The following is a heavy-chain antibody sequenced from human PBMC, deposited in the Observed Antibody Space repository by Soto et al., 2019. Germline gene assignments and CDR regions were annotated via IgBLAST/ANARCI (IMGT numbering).Heavy chain of an antibody. J-gene: IGHJ5*02. V-gene: IGHV4-59*08. CDR1: GGTISSYY. Sequence: SETLSLTCTVSGGTISSYYWGWIRQPPGKGLEWIGYIYYSGSTNYNPSLKSRVTISVDTSKNQFSLKLSSVTAADTAVYYCARRLLSYGDNWFDPWGQGTLVTVSS. CDR3: ARRLLSYGDNWFDP. D-gene: IGHD4-17*01. CDR2: IYYSGST.